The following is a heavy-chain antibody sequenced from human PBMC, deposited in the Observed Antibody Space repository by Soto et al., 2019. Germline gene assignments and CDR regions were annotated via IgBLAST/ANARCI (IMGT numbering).Heavy chain of an antibody. J-gene: IGHJ6*03. CDR3: ARGGTGTGYYYYYYMDV. CDR1: GLTFTSSA. Sequence: GASVKVSCKASGLTFTSSAMQWVRQARGQRLEWIGWIVVGSGNTNYAQKFQERVTITRDMSTSTAYMELSSLRSEDTAVYYCARGGTGTGYYYYYYMDVWGKGTTVTVSS. CDR2: IVVGSGNT. D-gene: IGHD1-1*01. V-gene: IGHV1-58*02.